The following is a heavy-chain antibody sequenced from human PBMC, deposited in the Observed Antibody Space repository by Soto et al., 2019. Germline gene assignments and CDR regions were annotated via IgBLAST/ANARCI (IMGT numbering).Heavy chain of an antibody. V-gene: IGHV4-39*01. CDR3: ARTGVDSSGYYGRSYYYYGMDV. Sequence: QLQLQESGPGLVKPSETLSLTCTVSGGSISSSSYYWGWIRQPPGKGLEWIGSIYYSGSTYYNPHIKSRVTISVDTSKNQFSLKLSSVTAADTAVYYCARTGVDSSGYYGRSYYYYGMDVWGQGTTVTVSS. CDR2: IYYSGST. J-gene: IGHJ6*02. CDR1: GGSISSSSYY. D-gene: IGHD3-22*01.